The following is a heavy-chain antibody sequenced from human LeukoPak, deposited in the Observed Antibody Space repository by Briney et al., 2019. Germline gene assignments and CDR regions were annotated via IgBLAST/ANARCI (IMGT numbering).Heavy chain of an antibody. CDR1: GGSISSYY. V-gene: IGHV4-59*01. D-gene: IGHD3-9*01. CDR2: IYYTRST. Sequence: CETLTFTCTVSGGSISSYYWSWIRQPPGKGLEWIGYIYYTRSTHYNPSLKSRVTISVDTSKNQFSLKLSSVTAADTAVYYCARVRYSDVLTGYYGDGYFDYWGPGNLGSVSS. J-gene: IGHJ4*02. CDR3: ARVRYSDVLTGYYGDGYFDY.